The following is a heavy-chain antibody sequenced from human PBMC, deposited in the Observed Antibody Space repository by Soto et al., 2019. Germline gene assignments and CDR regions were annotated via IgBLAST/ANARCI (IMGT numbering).Heavy chain of an antibody. D-gene: IGHD6-13*01. Sequence: QVQLQQWGAGLLKPSETLSLTCAVYGGSFSTYYWSWIRQPPGKGLEWIGEINHSGTTNYNPSLKRRVPISVDTSKNQFSLKLSSVTVADTAVYYCARGTRSSCYYWGQGILVTVSS. CDR2: INHSGTT. CDR3: ARGTRSSCYY. V-gene: IGHV4-34*01. CDR1: GGSFSTYY. J-gene: IGHJ4*02.